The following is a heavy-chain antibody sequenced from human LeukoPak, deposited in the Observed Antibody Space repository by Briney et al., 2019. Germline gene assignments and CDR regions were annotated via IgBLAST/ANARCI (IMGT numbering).Heavy chain of an antibody. Sequence: ASVKVSCKASGYTFTSYGISWVRQAPGQGLEWMGWISAYNGNTNYAQKLQGRVTMTTDTSTSTAYMELRSLRSDDTAVYYCARGELYYYDSSGYGYWGQGTLVTVSP. CDR1: GYTFTSYG. J-gene: IGHJ4*02. D-gene: IGHD3-22*01. CDR3: ARGELYYYDSSGYGY. CDR2: ISAYNGNT. V-gene: IGHV1-18*01.